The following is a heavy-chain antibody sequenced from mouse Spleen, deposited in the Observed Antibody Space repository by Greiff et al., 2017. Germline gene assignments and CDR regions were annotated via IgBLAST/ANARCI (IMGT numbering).Heavy chain of an antibody. CDR1: GFTFSDYY. CDR3: ARSTGRAYAMDY. D-gene: IGHD4-1*02. Sequence: EVKLVESGGGLVKPGGSLKLSCAASGFTFSDYYMYWVRQTPEKRLEWVATISDGGSYTYYPDSVKGRFTISRDNAKNNLYLQMSSLKSEDTAMYYCARSTGRAYAMDYWGQGTSVTVSS. J-gene: IGHJ4*01. CDR2: ISDGGSYT. V-gene: IGHV5-4*02.